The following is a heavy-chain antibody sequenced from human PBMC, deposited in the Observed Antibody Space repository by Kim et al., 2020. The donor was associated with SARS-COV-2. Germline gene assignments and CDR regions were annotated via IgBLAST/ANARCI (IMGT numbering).Heavy chain of an antibody. CDR2: ISVGGNSK. D-gene: IGHD3-16*01. Sequence: GGSLRRSCAASGFTFSNYAMGWVRQAPGKGLDWVSGISVGGNSKNYADSVRARFTISRDNSKSMLYLQMTSLRADDTAMYYCAKFGGTVATHFDNWGQGT. CDR1: GFTFSNYA. J-gene: IGHJ4*02. V-gene: IGHV3-23*01. CDR3: AKFGGTVATHFDN.